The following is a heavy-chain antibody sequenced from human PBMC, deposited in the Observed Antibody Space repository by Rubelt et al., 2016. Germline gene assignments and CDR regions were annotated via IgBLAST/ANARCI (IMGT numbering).Heavy chain of an antibody. V-gene: IGHV4-34*01. Sequence: QVQLQQWGAGLLKPSETLSLTCAVYGGSFNDYYWSWIRRPPGKGLEWIGEINHRGSTTYNPSLKSRVTISVDTSRNQVSLKRNSVTAADTAIYFWAGEWLGSGSSYDHWGQGTLVTVSS. CDR3: AGEWLGSGSSYDH. J-gene: IGHJ5*02. CDR2: INHRGST. D-gene: IGHD6-6*01. CDR1: GGSFNDYY.